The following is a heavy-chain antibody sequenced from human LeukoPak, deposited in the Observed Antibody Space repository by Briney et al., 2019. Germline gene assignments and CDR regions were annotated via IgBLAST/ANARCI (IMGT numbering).Heavy chain of an antibody. V-gene: IGHV4-30-4*08. CDR2: IYYGGST. CDR1: GGSISSGDYY. Sequence: SETLSLTCTVSGGSISSGDYYWSWIRQPPGKGLEWIGYIYYGGSTYYNPSLKSRVTISVDTSKNQFSLKLSSVTAADTAVYYCARAIAVAGTWVDYWGQGTLVTVSS. CDR3: ARAIAVAGTWVDY. D-gene: IGHD6-19*01. J-gene: IGHJ4*02.